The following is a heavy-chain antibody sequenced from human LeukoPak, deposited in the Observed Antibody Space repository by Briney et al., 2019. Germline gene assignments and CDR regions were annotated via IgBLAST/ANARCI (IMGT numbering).Heavy chain of an antibody. D-gene: IGHD1/OR15-1a*01. V-gene: IGHV3-53*01. Sequence: GGSLRLSCTASEFTVSRNYMLWVRQAPGKGLEWVSLIFSNGDTHYADSVKGRFTISRDTSKNTVSLQMNSLRVEDTAMYYCTRDQMNNWGQGTLVTVSS. CDR1: EFTVSRNY. CDR3: TRDQMNN. J-gene: IGHJ4*02. CDR2: IFSNGDT.